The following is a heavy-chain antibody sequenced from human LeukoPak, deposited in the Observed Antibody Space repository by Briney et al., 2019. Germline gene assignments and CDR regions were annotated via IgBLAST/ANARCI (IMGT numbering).Heavy chain of an antibody. V-gene: IGHV3-30*02. D-gene: IGHD6-13*01. CDR3: AKDQAAAGTGYMDV. Sequence: GGSLRLSCAASGFTFSSYGMHWVRQAPGKGLEWVAVIWYGGSNKYYADSVKGRFTISRDNSKNTLYLQMNSLRAEDTAVYYCAKDQAAAGTGYMDVWGKGTTVTVSS. CDR1: GFTFSSYG. J-gene: IGHJ6*03. CDR2: IWYGGSNK.